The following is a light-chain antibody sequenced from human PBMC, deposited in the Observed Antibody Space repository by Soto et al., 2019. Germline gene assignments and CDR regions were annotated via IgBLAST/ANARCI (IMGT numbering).Light chain of an antibody. J-gene: IGLJ1*01. CDR1: SSNIGAGYE. CDR3: QSYDSSLSGYV. V-gene: IGLV1-40*01. CDR2: ENN. Sequence: QSVLTQPPSVSEAPGQRVTISCTGSSSNIGAGYEAHWYQQVPGTAPKLLIYENNNRPSGVPDRFSGSKSGTSASLAITGLQAADEAAYHCQSYDSSLSGYVFGTGTKVTVL.